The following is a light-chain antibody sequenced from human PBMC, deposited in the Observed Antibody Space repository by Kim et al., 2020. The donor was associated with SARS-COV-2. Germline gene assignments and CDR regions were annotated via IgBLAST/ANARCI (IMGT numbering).Light chain of an antibody. V-gene: IGKV1-16*02. CDR1: HGISNY. Sequence: ASLGDRVTITCRASHGISNYLAWLQQKPGKAPKSLFYAASSLQSGGPSKFSGIGSGTDFTLTISSLQPEDFATYYCQQYNSYPLTVVGGTKVDIK. CDR2: AAS. CDR3: QQYNSYPLT. J-gene: IGKJ4*01.